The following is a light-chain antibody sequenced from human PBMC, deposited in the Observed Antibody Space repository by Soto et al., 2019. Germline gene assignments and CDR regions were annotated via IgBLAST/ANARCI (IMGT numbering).Light chain of an antibody. CDR2: EVT. J-gene: IGLJ3*02. V-gene: IGLV2-23*02. CDR3: CSYADTTTWL. CDR1: SSDVGSHNF. Sequence: QSALTQPASVSGSPGQSITISCTGTSSDVGSHNFVSWYQQRPGKAPKLMIFEVTKRPSGVSDRFSASKSGYTASLTISGVRAEDEADYYCCSYADTTTWLFGGGTKLTVL.